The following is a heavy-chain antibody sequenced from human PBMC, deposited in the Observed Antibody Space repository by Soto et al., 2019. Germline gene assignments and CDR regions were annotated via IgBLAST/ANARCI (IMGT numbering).Heavy chain of an antibody. J-gene: IGHJ4*02. CDR1: GFTFSSYG. D-gene: IGHD3-10*01. CDR3: AKGSTLGDHERGAFDY. V-gene: IGHV3-30*18. CDR2: ISYDGSNK. Sequence: GGSPRLSCAASGFTFSSYGMHWVRQAPGKGLEWVAVISYDGSNKYYADSVKGRFTISRDNSKNTLYLQMNSLRAEDTAVYYCAKGSTLGDHERGAFDYWGQGTLVTVSS.